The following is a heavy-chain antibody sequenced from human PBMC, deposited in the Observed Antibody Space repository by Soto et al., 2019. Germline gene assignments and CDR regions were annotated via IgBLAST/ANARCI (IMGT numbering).Heavy chain of an antibody. CDR3: ARDGDPVEQLVPYNWFDP. CDR1: GGTFSSYA. V-gene: IGHV1-69*01. CDR2: IIPIFGTA. D-gene: IGHD6-6*01. J-gene: IGHJ5*02. Sequence: QVQLVQSGAEVKKPGSSVKVSCKASGGTFSSYAISWVRQAPGQGLEWMGGIIPIFGTANYAQKFQGRVTITADESTSTAYKELSSLRSEDTAVYYCARDGDPVEQLVPYNWFDPWGQGTLVTVSS.